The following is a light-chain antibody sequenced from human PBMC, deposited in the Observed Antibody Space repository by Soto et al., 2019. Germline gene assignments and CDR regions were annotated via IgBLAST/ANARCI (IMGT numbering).Light chain of an antibody. CDR2: DAS. V-gene: IGKV1-33*01. J-gene: IGKJ2*01. CDR1: QDIGKS. Sequence: DIQMTQSPSSLSASVGDRVTITCQASQDIGKSLHWYQQKPGRAPKVLISDASNLKPGVPSRFSGGGSGTDFTFSISSLQPEDVATYFCQQHHASPYIFGQETKLEIK. CDR3: QQHHASPYI.